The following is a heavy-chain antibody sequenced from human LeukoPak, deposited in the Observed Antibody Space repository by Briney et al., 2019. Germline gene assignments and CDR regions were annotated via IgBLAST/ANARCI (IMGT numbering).Heavy chain of an antibody. CDR3: SRQRGERELDY. D-gene: IGHD1-1*01. J-gene: IGHJ4*02. V-gene: IGHV3-30*02. Sequence: GGSLRLSCVASGFSISNYYIHWVRQAPGKGLEWAASVRQDGKLKFYADSVKARFTISRDNSKNTVFLQMDRLRAEDTAQYYCSRQRGERELDYWGQGTLVTVPS. CDR2: VRQDGKLK. CDR1: GFSISNYY.